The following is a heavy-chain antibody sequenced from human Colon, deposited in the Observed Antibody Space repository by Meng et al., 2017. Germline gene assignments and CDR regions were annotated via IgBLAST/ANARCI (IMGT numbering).Heavy chain of an antibody. V-gene: IGHV3-7*01. CDR2: VRQDGAEK. Sequence: GESLKISCAASGFSLSRYWMSWVRQAPGKGLEWVANVRQDGAEKHYVDSLKGRFTVYRDNDKNSIYLQMNSLTVDDTALYYCARDGGTDWFDPWGPGTLVTVSS. D-gene: IGHD1-1*01. CDR1: GFSLSRYW. CDR3: ARDGGTDWFDP. J-gene: IGHJ5*02.